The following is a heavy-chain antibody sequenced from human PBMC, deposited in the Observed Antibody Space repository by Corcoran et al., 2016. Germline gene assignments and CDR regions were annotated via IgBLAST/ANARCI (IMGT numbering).Heavy chain of an antibody. CDR3: ARGGQYSSSSADYYYGMDV. Sequence: QVQLVQSGAEVKKPGSSVKVSCKASGGTFSSYAISWVRQAPGQGLEWMGGIIPIFGTANYAQKFQGRVTITADESTSTAYMELSSLRSEDTAVYYCARGGQYSSSSADYYYGMDVWGQGTTVTVSS. J-gene: IGHJ6*02. CDR2: IIPIFGTA. CDR1: GGTFSSYA. V-gene: IGHV1-69*01. D-gene: IGHD6-6*01.